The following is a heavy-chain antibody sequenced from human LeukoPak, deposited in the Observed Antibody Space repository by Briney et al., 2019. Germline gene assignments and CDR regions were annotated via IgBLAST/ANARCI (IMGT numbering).Heavy chain of an antibody. CDR1: GFTFSSYG. Sequence: PGGSLRLSCAASGFTFSSYGMHWVRQAPGKGLEWVGRSRDKANSYTTEYAASVKGRFTISRDDSKNSLYLQMNSLKTEDTAVYYCARVIVEPSAFDIWGQGTMVIVSS. CDR3: ARVIVEPSAFDI. CDR2: SRDKANSYTT. V-gene: IGHV3-72*01. J-gene: IGHJ3*02. D-gene: IGHD1-26*01.